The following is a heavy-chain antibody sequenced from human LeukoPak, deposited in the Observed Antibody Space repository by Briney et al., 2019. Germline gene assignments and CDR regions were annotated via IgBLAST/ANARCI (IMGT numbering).Heavy chain of an antibody. CDR3: VRGTFQWQHAAPEFDP. Sequence: GASVKVSCKASGYTFTSYGISWVRQAPGQGLEWMGWISAYNGNTNYAQKLQGRVTMTTDTSTSTAYMELRSLRSDDTAVYYCVRGTFQWQHAAPEFDPWGQGTLVTVSS. CDR1: GYTFTSYG. J-gene: IGHJ5*02. D-gene: IGHD6-19*01. CDR2: ISAYNGNT. V-gene: IGHV1-18*01.